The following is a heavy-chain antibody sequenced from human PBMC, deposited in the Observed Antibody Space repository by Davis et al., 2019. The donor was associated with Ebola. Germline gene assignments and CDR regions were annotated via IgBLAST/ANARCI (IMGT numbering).Heavy chain of an antibody. D-gene: IGHD6-19*01. CDR2: IYYSGST. V-gene: IGHV4-39*01. CDR1: GGSISSSSYY. Sequence: PSETLSLTCTVSGGSISSSSYYWGWIRQPPGKGLEWIGSIYYSGSTYYNPSLKSRVTISVDTSKNQFSLKLSSVTAADTAVYYCASEIIAVAGGHIDYWGQGTLVTVSS. CDR3: ASEIIAVAGGHIDY. J-gene: IGHJ4*02.